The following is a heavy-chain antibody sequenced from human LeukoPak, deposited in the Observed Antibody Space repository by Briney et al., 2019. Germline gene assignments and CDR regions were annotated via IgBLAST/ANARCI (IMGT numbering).Heavy chain of an antibody. V-gene: IGHV3-48*03. CDR2: ISSSGSAK. D-gene: IGHD3-16*01. Sequence: GGSLRLSCAASGFXISNYEINWVRQAPGKGLEWVSYISSSGSAKNYAESVKGRFTISRDNAENSLYLQMNSLRGEDTAVYYCARRFDRWGQGTLVTVSS. J-gene: IGHJ4*02. CDR1: GFXISNYE. CDR3: ARRFDR.